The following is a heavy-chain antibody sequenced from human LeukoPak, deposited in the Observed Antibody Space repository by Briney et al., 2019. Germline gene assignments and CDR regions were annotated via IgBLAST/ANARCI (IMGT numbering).Heavy chain of an antibody. CDR1: RGSITNYY. CDR3: ARENRYCSGGNCYETLDY. V-gene: IGHV4-59*01. CDR2: SYYSGST. J-gene: IGHJ4*02. D-gene: IGHD2-15*01. Sequence: TSETLSLTCTVSRGSITNYYWSWIRRPPGKGLEWIGYSYYSGSTNYNPSLQGRVTISVDVSKNQFSLEVTSVTAADTAVYYCARENRYCSGGNCYETLDYWGQGTLVIVSS.